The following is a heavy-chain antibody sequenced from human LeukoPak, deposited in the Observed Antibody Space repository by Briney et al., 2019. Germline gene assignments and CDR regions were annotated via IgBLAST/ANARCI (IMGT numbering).Heavy chain of an antibody. J-gene: IGHJ4*02. CDR3: AKDVLPWVGATDFDY. CDR2: ISGSGGST. CDR1: GFTFSSYA. Sequence: PGGSLRLSCAASGFTFSSYAMSWVRQAPGKGLEWVSAISGSGGSTYYADSVKGRFTISRDNSKNTLYLQMNSLRAEDTAVYYCAKDVLPWVGATDFDYWGQGTLVTVSS. V-gene: IGHV3-23*01. D-gene: IGHD1-26*01.